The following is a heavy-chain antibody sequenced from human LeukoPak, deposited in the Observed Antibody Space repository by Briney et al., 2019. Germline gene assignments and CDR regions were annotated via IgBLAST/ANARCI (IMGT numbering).Heavy chain of an antibody. V-gene: IGHV1-69*04. J-gene: IGHJ6*04. CDR2: IIPILGIA. D-gene: IGHD3-3*01. CDR1: GGTFSSYA. CDR3: ASPVEVPTDIYDFWSGSMDV. Sequence: SVKVSCKASGGTFSSYAISWVRQAPGQGLEWMGRIIPILGIANYAQKFQGRVTITADKSTSTAYMELSSLRSEDTAVYYCASPVEVPTDIYDFWSGSMDVWGKGTTVTVSS.